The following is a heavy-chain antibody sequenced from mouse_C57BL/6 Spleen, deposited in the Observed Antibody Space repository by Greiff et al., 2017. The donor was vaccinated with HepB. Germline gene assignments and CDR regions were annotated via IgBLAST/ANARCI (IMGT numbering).Heavy chain of an antibody. Sequence: QVQLQQPGAELVKPGASVKLSCKASGYTFTSYWMQWVKQRPGQGLEWIGEIDPSDSYTNYNQKFKGKATLTVDTSSSTAYMQLSSLTSEDSAVYYCARWGGAVFDYWGQGTTLTVSS. CDR3: ARWGGAVFDY. CDR2: IDPSDSYT. J-gene: IGHJ2*01. V-gene: IGHV1-50*01. CDR1: GYTFTSYW.